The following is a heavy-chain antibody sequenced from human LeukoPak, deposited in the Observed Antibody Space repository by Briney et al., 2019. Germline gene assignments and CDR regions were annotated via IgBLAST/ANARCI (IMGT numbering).Heavy chain of an antibody. CDR1: GFTFSNYG. D-gene: IGHD3-10*02. CDR2: ITGSGGST. CDR3: AELGITMIGGV. V-gene: IGHV3-23*01. Sequence: GGTLRLSCAASGFTFSNYGLSWVRQAPGKGLEWVSGITGSGGSTYYADSVKGRFTISRDNAKNSLYLQMNSLRAEDTAVYYCAELGITMIGGVWGKGTTVTVSS. J-gene: IGHJ6*04.